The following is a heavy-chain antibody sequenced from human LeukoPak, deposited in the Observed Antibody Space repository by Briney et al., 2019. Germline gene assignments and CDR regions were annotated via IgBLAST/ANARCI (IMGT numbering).Heavy chain of an antibody. Sequence: SETLSLTCTVSGGSFGNYYWSWIRQPPGKGLEWIGYIHYTGSTDYNPSLKSRVTISIDTPKNQVSLRVTSVTAADTAVYYCARTGYGRDYYGMDVWGQGTTVTVSS. V-gene: IGHV4-59*01. J-gene: IGHJ6*02. CDR2: IHYTGST. CDR3: ARTGYGRDYYGMDV. CDR1: GGSFGNYY. D-gene: IGHD1-26*01.